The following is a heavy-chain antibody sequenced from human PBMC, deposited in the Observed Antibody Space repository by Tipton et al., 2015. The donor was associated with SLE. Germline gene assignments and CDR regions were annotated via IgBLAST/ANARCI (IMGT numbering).Heavy chain of an antibody. CDR1: GGSISSYY. D-gene: IGHD2-2*01. J-gene: IGHJ5*02. V-gene: IGHV4-59*01. CDR3: ARRVVVPAAINWFDP. CDR2: IYYSGTT. Sequence: TLSLTCTVSGGSISSYYWSWIRQPPGKGLEWIGYIYYSGTTNYNPSLKSRVTISVDTSKNHFSLKLSSVTAADTAVYYCARRVVVPAAINWFDPWGQGALVTVSS.